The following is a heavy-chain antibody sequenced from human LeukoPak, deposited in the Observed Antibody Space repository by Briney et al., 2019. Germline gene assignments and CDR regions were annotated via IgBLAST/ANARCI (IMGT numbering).Heavy chain of an antibody. CDR2: ISSSSSTI. D-gene: IGHD4-11*01. CDR1: GFTFSSYS. J-gene: IGHJ5*02. V-gene: IGHV3-48*02. Sequence: GGSLRLSCAASGFTFSSYSMNWVRQAPGKGLEWVSYISSSSSTIYYADSVKGRFTISRDNAKNSLCLQMNSLRDEDTAVYYCARGNYRWFDPWGQGTLVTVSS. CDR3: ARGNYRWFDP.